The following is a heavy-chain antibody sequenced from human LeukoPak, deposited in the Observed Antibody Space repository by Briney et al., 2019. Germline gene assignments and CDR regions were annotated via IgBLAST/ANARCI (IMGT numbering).Heavy chain of an antibody. D-gene: IGHD6-19*01. CDR2: IYSGGST. CDR1: GFTVSSNY. CDR3: ARGWYSSGWYSDY. J-gene: IGHJ4*02. Sequence: PGRSLRLSCAASGFTVSSNYMSWVRQAPGKGLEWVSVIYSGGSTYYADSVKGRFTISRDNSKNTLYLQMNSLRAEDTAVYYCARGWYSSGWYSDYWGQGTLVTVSS. V-gene: IGHV3-66*01.